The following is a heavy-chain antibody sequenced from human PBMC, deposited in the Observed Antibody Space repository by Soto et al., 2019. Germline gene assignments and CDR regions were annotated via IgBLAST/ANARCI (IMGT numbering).Heavy chain of an antibody. CDR2: INHTGST. CDR1: GGSSSGYY. D-gene: IGHD3-10*01. V-gene: IGHV4-34*01. CDR3: TGRWNHYYGMDG. J-gene: IGHJ6*02. Sequence: PSETLSLTCAVYGGSSSGYYWSWIRQPPGKELEWIGEINHTGSTNSNPSLKSRVTISVDTSKNQFSLNLTSVTAADTAVYYLTGRWNHYYGMDGWGQGTTVTVSS.